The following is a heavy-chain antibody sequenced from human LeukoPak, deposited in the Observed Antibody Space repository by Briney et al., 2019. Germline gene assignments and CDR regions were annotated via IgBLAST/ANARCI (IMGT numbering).Heavy chain of an antibody. CDR1: GYTFTGNY. CDR3: ARLDSGSYDY. Sequence: ASVKVPCKASGYTFTGNYMHWVRQAPGQGLEWMGWINPNSGGTNYAQKFQGRVTMTRDTSISTAYMELSRLRSDDTAVYYCARLDSGSYDYWGQGTLVTVSS. J-gene: IGHJ4*02. V-gene: IGHV1-2*02. D-gene: IGHD1-26*01. CDR2: INPNSGGT.